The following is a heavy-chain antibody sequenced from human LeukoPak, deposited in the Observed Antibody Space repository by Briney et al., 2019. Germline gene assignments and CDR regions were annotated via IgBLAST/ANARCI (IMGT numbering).Heavy chain of an antibody. V-gene: IGHV4-4*07. J-gene: IGHJ6*02. D-gene: IGHD5-12*01. CDR2: IYTSGST. CDR1: GGSISSYY. CDR3: ARRNRGYSGYDKGMDV. Sequence: SETLSLTCTVSGGSISSYYWSWIRQPAGKGLEWIGRIYTSGSTNYNPSLKSRVTMSVATTKTPSSLNLSSVTAADTAVYYCARRNRGYSGYDKGMDVWGQGTTVTVSS.